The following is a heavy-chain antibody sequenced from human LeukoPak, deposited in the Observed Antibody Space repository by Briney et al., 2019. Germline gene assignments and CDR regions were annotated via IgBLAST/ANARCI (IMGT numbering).Heavy chain of an antibody. D-gene: IGHD5-12*01. CDR2: IYYSGST. J-gene: IGHJ4*02. CDR1: GGSISSYY. V-gene: IGHV4-59*01. Sequence: SETLSLTCTVSGGSISSYYWSWIRQPPGKGLEWIGYIYYSGSTNYNPSLKSRATISVDTSKNQFSLKLSSVTAADTAVYYCAREGGGSYSGYVGFDYWGQGTLVTVSS. CDR3: AREGGGSYSGYVGFDY.